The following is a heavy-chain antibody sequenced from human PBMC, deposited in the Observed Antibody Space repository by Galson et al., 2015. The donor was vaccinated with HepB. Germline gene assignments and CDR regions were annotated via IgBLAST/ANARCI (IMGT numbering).Heavy chain of an antibody. V-gene: IGHV1-69*13. Sequence: SVKVSCKASGGTFSSYAISWVRQAPGQGLEWMGGIIPIFGTANYAQKFQGRVTITADESTSTAYMELSSLRSEDTAVYYCARGPDYYDSSGYYGNAFDIWGQGTMVTVSS. CDR3: ARGPDYYDSSGYYGNAFDI. D-gene: IGHD3-22*01. J-gene: IGHJ3*02. CDR1: GGTFSSYA. CDR2: IIPIFGTA.